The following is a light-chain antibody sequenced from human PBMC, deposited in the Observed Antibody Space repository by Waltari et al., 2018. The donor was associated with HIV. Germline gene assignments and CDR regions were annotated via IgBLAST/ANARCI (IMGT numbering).Light chain of an antibody. V-gene: IGLV1-44*01. CDR2: SYN. CDR1: SSNIGTNT. J-gene: IGLJ1*01. Sequence: QSVLPQPPSSSGTPGQRVTISCSGSSSNIGTNTETWYQQLTGTATKLRIYSYNQRTSGVPNRFSGSKSGTSASLAISGRQAEDEADYYCSSYTDSDTRDFGTGTKVTVL. CDR3: SSYTDSDTRD.